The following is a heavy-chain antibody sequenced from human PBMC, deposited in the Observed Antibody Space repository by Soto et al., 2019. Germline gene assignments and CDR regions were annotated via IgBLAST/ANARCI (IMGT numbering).Heavy chain of an antibody. CDR2: MRGSGGST. J-gene: IGHJ4*02. CDR3: ANGVFPSRYCSSTSCRINPNY. Sequence: GGSLRLSCAASGFTFSSHAMSWVSQAPGKGLEWASAMRGSGGSTYYADSVKGRFTISRDNSKNRLYLQLPSLRAEDTAVYYCANGVFPSRYCSSTSCRINPNYWGQGTLVTVSS. CDR1: GFTFSSHA. D-gene: IGHD2-2*01. V-gene: IGHV3-23*01.